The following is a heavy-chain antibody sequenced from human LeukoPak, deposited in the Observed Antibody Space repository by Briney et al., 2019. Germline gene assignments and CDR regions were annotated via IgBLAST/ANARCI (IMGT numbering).Heavy chain of an antibody. CDR1: GFTFSSYW. CDR2: INSDGSST. CDR3: ARASGWGACPLEY. V-gene: IGHV3-74*01. J-gene: IGHJ4*02. D-gene: IGHD1-26*01. Sequence: PGGSLRLSCAASGFTFSSYWMHWVRQAPGKGLVWVSRINSDGSSTSYADSVKGRFTISRDNAENTLNLQMNSLRAEDTAMYYCARASGWGACPLEYWGQGSLVTVSS.